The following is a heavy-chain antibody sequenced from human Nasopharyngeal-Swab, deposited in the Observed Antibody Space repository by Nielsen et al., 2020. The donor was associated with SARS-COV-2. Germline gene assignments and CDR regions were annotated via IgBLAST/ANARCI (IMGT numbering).Heavy chain of an antibody. V-gene: IGHV4-39*07. CDR3: ARDRNFVWNGAVGLDY. Sequence: PGKGLQWIGNIYYSGSTYYNPSLKSRVTISVDTSKNQFSLKLSSVTAADTAVYYCARDRNFVWNGAVGLDYWGQGTLVTVSS. J-gene: IGHJ4*02. D-gene: IGHD1-1*01. CDR2: IYYSGST.